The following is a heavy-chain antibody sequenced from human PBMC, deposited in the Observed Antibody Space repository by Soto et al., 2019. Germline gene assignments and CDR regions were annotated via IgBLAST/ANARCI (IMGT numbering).Heavy chain of an antibody. V-gene: IGHV4-59*01. J-gene: IGHJ4*02. Sequence: QVHLLESGPGLVKPSETLSLTCTVSGGSMGGYYWNWIRQPPGKGPEWLGYIYFTGTTQYNPSLMGRGTISIQKSKPQFSLRLTSVTAADTAVYYWAREEAVPGTTLDSWGQGILVSVSS. CDR1: GGSMGGYY. D-gene: IGHD6-19*01. CDR3: AREEAVPGTTLDS. CDR2: IYFTGTT.